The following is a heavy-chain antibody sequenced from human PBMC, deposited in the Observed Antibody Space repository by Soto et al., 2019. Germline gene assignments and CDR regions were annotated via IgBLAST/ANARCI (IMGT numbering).Heavy chain of an antibody. Sequence: GSLRLSCAASGFTFSSYAMSWVRQAPGKGLEWVSAISGSGGSTYYADSAKGRFTISRDNSKNTLYLQMNSLRAEDTAVYYCAKEMHGDTAFDDWGQGTLVTVSS. CDR3: AKEMHGDTAFDD. CDR2: ISGSGGST. J-gene: IGHJ4*02. D-gene: IGHD5-18*01. V-gene: IGHV3-23*01. CDR1: GFTFSSYA.